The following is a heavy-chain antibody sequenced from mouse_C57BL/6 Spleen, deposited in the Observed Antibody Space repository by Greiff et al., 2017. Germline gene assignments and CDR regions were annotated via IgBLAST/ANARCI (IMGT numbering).Heavy chain of an antibody. CDR3: ARSYDYGEGGYYAMDY. Sequence: QVQLQQSGAELVKPGASVKLSCKASGYTFTSYWMHWVKQRPGQGLEWIGMIHPNSGSTNYNEKFKSKATLTVDKSSSTAYMQLSSLTSEDSAVYYCARSYDYGEGGYYAMDYWGQGTSVTVSS. V-gene: IGHV1-64*01. CDR1: GYTFTSYW. CDR2: IHPNSGST. D-gene: IGHD2-4*01. J-gene: IGHJ4*01.